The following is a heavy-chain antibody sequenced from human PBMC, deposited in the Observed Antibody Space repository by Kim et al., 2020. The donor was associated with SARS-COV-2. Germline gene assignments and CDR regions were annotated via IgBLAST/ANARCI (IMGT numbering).Heavy chain of an antibody. CDR1: GNTLTEIS. CDR3: AIDRDGYNDFDY. D-gene: IGHD5-12*01. J-gene: IGHJ4*02. Sequence: ASVKVSCKVSGNTLTEISMHWVRQAPGKGLEWMGGFDPEDGKIIHAQKFQGRVSMTEDTSTDTAYMGLSSLRSEDTAVYYCAIDRDGYNDFDYWGQGTRVTVSS. V-gene: IGHV1-24*01. CDR2: FDPEDGKI.